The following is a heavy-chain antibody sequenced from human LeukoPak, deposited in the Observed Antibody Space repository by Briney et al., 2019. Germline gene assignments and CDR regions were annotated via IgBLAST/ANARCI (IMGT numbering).Heavy chain of an antibody. V-gene: IGHV3-7*01. CDR3: ARVPIRGLVNFDY. D-gene: IGHD4-17*01. CDR1: GFTFSSYW. CDR2: IKQDGSEK. J-gene: IGHJ4*02. Sequence: GGSLRLSCAASGFTFSSYWMSWVRQAPGMGLEWVANIKQDGSEKYYVDSVKGRFTISRDNAKNSLYLQMNSLRAEDTAVYYCARVPIRGLVNFDYWGQGTLVTVSS.